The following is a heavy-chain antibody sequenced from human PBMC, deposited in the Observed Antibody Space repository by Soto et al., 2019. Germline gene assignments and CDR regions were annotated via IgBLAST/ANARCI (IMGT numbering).Heavy chain of an antibody. CDR3: AKGRVGMIVLDEYFQH. Sequence: GGSLRLSFAASGFPFSSYAMSLVRQSPGKGLEWVSAISGSGGSTYYADSVKGRFTISRDNSKSTLYLQMNSLRAEDTAGYYCAKGRVGMIVLDEYFQHWGQGTRVTFSS. CDR2: ISGSGGST. CDR1: GFPFSSYA. V-gene: IGHV3-23*01. D-gene: IGHD2-21*01. J-gene: IGHJ1*01.